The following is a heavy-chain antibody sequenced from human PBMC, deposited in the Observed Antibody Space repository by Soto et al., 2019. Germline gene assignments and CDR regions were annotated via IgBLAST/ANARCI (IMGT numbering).Heavy chain of an antibody. CDR2: IDISGSAI. Sequence: EVHLVESGGGFVQPGGSLRLSCVASGFTFSSYEMNWVRQAPGKGLQWVSYIDISGSAIYYADSVKGRFTISRDNAKNSLYLQMNSLRAEDTALYYCARGDASGYWGQGTLVTVSS. J-gene: IGHJ4*02. D-gene: IGHD2-2*01. V-gene: IGHV3-48*03. CDR1: GFTFSSYE. CDR3: ARGDASGY.